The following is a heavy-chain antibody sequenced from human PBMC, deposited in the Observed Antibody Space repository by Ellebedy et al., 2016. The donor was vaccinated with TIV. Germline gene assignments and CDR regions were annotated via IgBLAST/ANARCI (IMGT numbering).Heavy chain of an antibody. V-gene: IGHV3-33*01. CDR2: IWYDGSTQ. CDR3: ARDLLGGHTDFDS. Sequence: PGGSLRLSCEASGFTFSSFGMHWVRQAPGKGLEWVAVIWYDGSTQYSADSVKGRFTISRDNSKNTLFLQMNGLRAEDTAVYYCARDLLGGHTDFDSWGQGTLVTVSS. CDR1: GFTFSSFG. J-gene: IGHJ4*02. D-gene: IGHD3-16*01.